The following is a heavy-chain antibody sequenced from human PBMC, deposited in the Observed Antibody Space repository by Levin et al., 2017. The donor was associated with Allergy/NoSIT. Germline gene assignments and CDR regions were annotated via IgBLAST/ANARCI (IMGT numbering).Heavy chain of an antibody. Sequence: GGSLRLSCAASGFTFSSYSMNWVRQAPGKGLEWVSSISSSSSYIYYADSVKGRFTISRDNAKNSLYLQMNSLRAEDTAVYYCARDRGTTGVDYWGQGTLVTVSS. CDR1: GFTFSSYS. J-gene: IGHJ4*02. D-gene: IGHD1-1*01. CDR3: ARDRGTTGVDY. CDR2: ISSSSSYI. V-gene: IGHV3-21*01.